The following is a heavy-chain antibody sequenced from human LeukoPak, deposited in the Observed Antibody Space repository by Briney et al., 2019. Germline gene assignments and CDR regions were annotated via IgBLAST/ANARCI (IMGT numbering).Heavy chain of an antibody. Sequence: ASVKVSCKPCVYTFNTNGNSWVRQAPGQGLEWMGWISGSNDDTNYAQRFQGRVTMTTDTSTSTVYMELRSLRSDDTAVDYCAWDPHPTLLAAVPSRYFDYWGQGTMVSVSS. CDR1: VYTFNTNG. CDR3: AWDPHPTLLAAVPSRYFDY. D-gene: IGHD6-13*01. CDR2: ISGSNDDT. V-gene: IGHV1-18*01. J-gene: IGHJ3*01.